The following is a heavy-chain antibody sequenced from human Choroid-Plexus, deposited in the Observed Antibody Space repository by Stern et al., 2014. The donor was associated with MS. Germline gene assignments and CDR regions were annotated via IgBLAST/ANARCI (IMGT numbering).Heavy chain of an antibody. D-gene: IGHD2/OR15-2a*01. CDR2: VSYDGSNK. CDR3: AKDRQYLTYFFDH. V-gene: IGHV3-30*18. CDR1: GFTFGSCD. Sequence: VQLVESGGGVVQPGRPLRLSCVASGFTFGSCDMQWVRQAPGKGLEGGAGVSYDGSNKYYADSVKGRFTISRDNSQNTLYMQMSSLRPEDTAVYYCAKDRQYLTYFFDHWGQGSLVTVSS. J-gene: IGHJ5*02.